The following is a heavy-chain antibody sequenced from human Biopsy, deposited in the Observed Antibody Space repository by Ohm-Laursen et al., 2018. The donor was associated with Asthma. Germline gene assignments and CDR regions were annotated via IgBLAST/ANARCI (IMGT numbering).Heavy chain of an antibody. CDR1: PGSFSGFY. J-gene: IGHJ6*02. CDR3: ARGPELDV. CDR2: TNERGVT. V-gene: IGHV4-34*01. Sequence: SDTLSLTCDVYPGSFSGFYWTWIRQSPEKGLEWIGETNERGVTNNNPSLKSRVIISIDTYWNRLSLKLTSVTAADTAVYYCARGPELDVWGQGTTVTVSS.